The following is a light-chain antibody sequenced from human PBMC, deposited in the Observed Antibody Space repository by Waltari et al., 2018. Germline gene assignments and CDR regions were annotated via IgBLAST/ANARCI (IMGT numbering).Light chain of an antibody. CDR2: EGS. Sequence: QQPPGKAPKVMIYEGSERPSGVSNRVSGSKSGNTASLTISGLQAEDEADYYCCSYAGSSTPKWVFGGGTKLTVL. V-gene: IGLV2-23*01. J-gene: IGLJ3*02. CDR3: CSYAGSSTPKWV.